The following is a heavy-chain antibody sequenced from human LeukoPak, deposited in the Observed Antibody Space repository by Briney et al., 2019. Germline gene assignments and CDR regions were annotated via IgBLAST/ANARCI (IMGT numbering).Heavy chain of an antibody. Sequence: GGSLRLSCAASGFTFSNAWMSWVRQAPGKGLEWVGRIKSKTDGGTTDYAAPVKGRFTISRDDSKNTLYLQMNSLKTEDTAVYHCTTDHAQRGGDYWGQGTLVTVSS. V-gene: IGHV3-15*01. J-gene: IGHJ4*02. CDR3: TTDHAQRGGDY. D-gene: IGHD6-25*01. CDR2: IKSKTDGGTT. CDR1: GFTFSNAW.